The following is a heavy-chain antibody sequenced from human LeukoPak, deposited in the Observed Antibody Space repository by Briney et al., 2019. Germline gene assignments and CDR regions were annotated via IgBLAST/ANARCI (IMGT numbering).Heavy chain of an antibody. D-gene: IGHD6-13*01. V-gene: IGHV3-23*01. CDR1: GFTFSNYA. CDR2: ISGSGGST. Sequence: GGSLRLSCAAPGFTFSNYAMSWVRQAPGKGLEWVSAISGSGGSTYYADSVKGRFTISRDNSKNTLYLQMNSLRAEDTAVYFCASAGSHSYFDSWGPGTLVTVSS. J-gene: IGHJ4*02. CDR3: ASAGSHSYFDS.